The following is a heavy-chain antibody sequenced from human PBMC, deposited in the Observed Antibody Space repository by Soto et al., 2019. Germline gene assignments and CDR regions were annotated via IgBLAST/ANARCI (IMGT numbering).Heavy chain of an antibody. J-gene: IGHJ5*02. V-gene: IGHV4-39*01. Sequence: SETLSLTCIVSGGSISSSSYYWGWIRQPPGKGLEWIGSIYYSGSTYSNPSPKSRVTISVDTSKNQFSLKLSSVTAADTAVFYCARHRARNWFDPWGKGTLVTVS. CDR1: GGSISSSSYY. CDR3: ARHRARNWFDP. CDR2: IYYSGST. D-gene: IGHD6-6*01.